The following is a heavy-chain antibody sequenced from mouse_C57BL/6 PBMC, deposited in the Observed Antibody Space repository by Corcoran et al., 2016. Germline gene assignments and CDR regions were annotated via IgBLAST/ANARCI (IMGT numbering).Heavy chain of an antibody. V-gene: IGHV1-18*01. Sequence: EVQLQQSGPERVKPGASVKIPCTASGYTFTDYNMDWVKQSHGKSLEWIGEINPNNGGNIYNQKFKGKATLTVDKSSSTAYMELRSLTSEDTAVYYCARTPITTVADVWGTGTTVTVSS. J-gene: IGHJ1*03. CDR2: INPNNGGN. CDR3: ARTPITTVADV. CDR1: GYTFTDYN. D-gene: IGHD1-1*01.